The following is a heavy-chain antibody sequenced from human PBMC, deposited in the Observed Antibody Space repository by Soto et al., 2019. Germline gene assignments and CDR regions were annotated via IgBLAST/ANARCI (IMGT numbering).Heavy chain of an antibody. D-gene: IGHD3-9*01. CDR2: IYPGDSDT. CDR3: ARAGILRYFDWPPQRAVWFDP. Sequence: GESLKISCQASGYSFSGHWLGWVRQMPGKGLEWMGIIYPGDSDTRYSPSFQGQVTISADKSISTAYLHWSSLRSEDTAVYYCARAGILRYFDWPPQRAVWFDPWGQGTLVTVSS. CDR1: GYSFSGHW. V-gene: IGHV5-51*01. J-gene: IGHJ5*02.